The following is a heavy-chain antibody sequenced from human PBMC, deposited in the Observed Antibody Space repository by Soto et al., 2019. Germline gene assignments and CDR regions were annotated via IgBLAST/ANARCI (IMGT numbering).Heavy chain of an antibody. J-gene: IGHJ4*02. CDR3: ASSGTGTFDY. V-gene: IGHV4-34*01. D-gene: IGHD1-7*01. Sequence: PSETLSLTCAVYGGSFSCYYWSWIRQPPGKGLEWIGEINHSGSTNYNPSLKSRVTISVDTSKNQFSLKLSSVTAADTTVYYCASSGTGTFDYWGQGTLVTVLL. CDR1: GGSFSCYY. CDR2: INHSGST.